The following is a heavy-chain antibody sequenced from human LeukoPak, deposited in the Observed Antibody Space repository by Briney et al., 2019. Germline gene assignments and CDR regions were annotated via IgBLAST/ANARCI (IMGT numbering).Heavy chain of an antibody. Sequence: SETLSLTCTVSGGSINNYYWSWIRQPPGKGLEWIGYIYYSGSTSYNPSLKSRVTISVDTSKKQFSLKLSSVTAADTAVYYCARSSYYYGADAFDIWGQGTMVTVSS. J-gene: IGHJ3*02. CDR1: GGSINNYY. D-gene: IGHD3-10*01. CDR2: IYYSGST. V-gene: IGHV4-59*01. CDR3: ARSSYYYGADAFDI.